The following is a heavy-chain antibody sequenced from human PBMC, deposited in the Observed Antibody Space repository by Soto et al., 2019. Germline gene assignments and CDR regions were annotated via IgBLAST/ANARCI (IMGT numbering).Heavy chain of an antibody. Sequence: LRLSCAASGFTFSSYAMSWVRQAPGKGPEWVSAISGSGGSTYYADSVKGRFTISRDNSKNTLYLQMNSLRAEETAVYYCAKSVSVAGNYYYYGMDVWGQGTTVTVSS. CDR3: AKSVSVAGNYYYYGMDV. J-gene: IGHJ6*02. CDR2: ISGSGGST. CDR1: GFTFSSYA. V-gene: IGHV3-23*01. D-gene: IGHD6-19*01.